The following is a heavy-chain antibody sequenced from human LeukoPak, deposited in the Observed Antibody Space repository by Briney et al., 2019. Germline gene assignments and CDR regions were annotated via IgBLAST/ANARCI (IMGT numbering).Heavy chain of an antibody. CDR2: INNDGTTT. D-gene: IGHD3-10*01. CDR1: GFTFSSHA. V-gene: IGHV3-74*01. CDR3: ARSGITMVGGVSIGLLAFDI. J-gene: IGHJ3*02. Sequence: GGSLRLSCAASGFTFSSHAMNWVRQAPGKGPVWVSRINNDGTTTTYADSVKGRFTISRDNAENTLYLQMNSLRVEDTANYYCARSGITMVGGVSIGLLAFDIWGQGTMVTVSS.